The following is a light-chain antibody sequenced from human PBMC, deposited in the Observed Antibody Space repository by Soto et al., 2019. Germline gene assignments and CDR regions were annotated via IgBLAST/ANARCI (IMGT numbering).Light chain of an antibody. J-gene: IGKJ2*01. CDR1: QTFVYRDGNTY. CDR3: VQGTHWPPFT. V-gene: IGKV2-30*01. CDR2: QVS. Sequence: VVMTQSPLSLPVTLGQPASISCKSSQTFVYRDGNTYLNWLQQMPGPSPRRLIYQVSHRDSGVPDRFSGSGSGTTFTQKISRVEAEDVGVYYGVQGTHWPPFTFGQGTKLEIK.